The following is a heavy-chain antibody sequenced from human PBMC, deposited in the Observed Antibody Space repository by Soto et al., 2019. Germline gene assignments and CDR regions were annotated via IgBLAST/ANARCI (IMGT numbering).Heavy chain of an antibody. Sequence: GGSLRLSCAASGFTFSSYAISWVRQAPGKGLEWVSAISGSGGSTYYADSVKGRFTISRDNSKNTLYLQMNSLRAEDTAVYYCAKDGPPAYGDYDALHYWGQGTLVTVSS. D-gene: IGHD4-17*01. CDR2: ISGSGGST. CDR1: GFTFSSYA. J-gene: IGHJ4*02. V-gene: IGHV3-23*01. CDR3: AKDGPPAYGDYDALHY.